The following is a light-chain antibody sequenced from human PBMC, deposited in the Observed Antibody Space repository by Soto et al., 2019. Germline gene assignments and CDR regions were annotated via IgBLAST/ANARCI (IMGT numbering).Light chain of an antibody. Sequence: DVVLTQSPLSLPVTLGQPASISCRSSQSLDSSDGNTYLSWFQQRPGQSPRHLIYQVSNRDSGVPYRFSGSGSGTEFTLKVSRVEAEDVGVYYCMQGTHWPLTFGQGTKLEIK. J-gene: IGKJ2*01. V-gene: IGKV2-30*01. CDR2: QVS. CDR1: QSLDSSDGNTY. CDR3: MQGTHWPLT.